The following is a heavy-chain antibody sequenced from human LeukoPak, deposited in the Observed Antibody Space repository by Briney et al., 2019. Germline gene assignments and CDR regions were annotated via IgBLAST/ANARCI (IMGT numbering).Heavy chain of an antibody. CDR3: ARHEEWEPPMNDY. J-gene: IGHJ4*02. Sequence: SVKVSCKASGGTFSSYAISWVRQAPGQGLEWMGGIIPIFGTANYAQKFQGRVTITADESTSTAYMELSSLRSEDTAVYYCARHEEWEPPMNDYWGQGTLVTVSS. D-gene: IGHD1-26*01. CDR1: GGTFSSYA. CDR2: IIPIFGTA. V-gene: IGHV1-69*13.